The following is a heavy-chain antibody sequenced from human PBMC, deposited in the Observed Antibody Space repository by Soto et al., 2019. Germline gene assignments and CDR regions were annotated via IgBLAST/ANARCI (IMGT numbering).Heavy chain of an antibody. CDR2: DTGGGHTP. Sequence: GGSLRLSSAASAFTFCPYAMISVPQAPGKGLDWVSTDTGGGHTPANADSVNGRFTISKDNSKSTLHLQMNNLRAEDTAIIYCASACVVLHFYDMDIWGPGTTVTVSS. CDR1: AFTFCPYA. J-gene: IGHJ6*02. V-gene: IGHV3-23*01. CDR3: ASACVVLHFYDMDI. D-gene: IGHD3-10*01.